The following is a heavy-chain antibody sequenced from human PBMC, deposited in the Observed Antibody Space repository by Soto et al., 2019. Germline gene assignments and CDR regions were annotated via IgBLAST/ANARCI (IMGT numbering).Heavy chain of an antibody. J-gene: IGHJ4*02. V-gene: IGHV4-39*01. Sequence: SETLSLTCTVSGGSISSSNYYWGWIRQPPGKGLEWIGSIYYSGSTYYNPSLKSRVTISVDTSKNQFSLKLSSVTAADTAVYYCARHVIAAAGIDYWGQGTLVTVSS. CDR2: IYYSGST. CDR1: GGSISSSNYY. CDR3: ARHVIAAAGIDY. D-gene: IGHD6-13*01.